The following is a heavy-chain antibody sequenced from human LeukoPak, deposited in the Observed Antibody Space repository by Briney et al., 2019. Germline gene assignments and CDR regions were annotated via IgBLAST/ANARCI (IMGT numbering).Heavy chain of an antibody. D-gene: IGHD4-23*01. CDR1: RFSFSTYE. CDR2: ISGSGSST. J-gene: IGHJ4*02. V-gene: IGHV3-48*03. Sequence: GGSLRLSCAASRFSFSTYEMNWVRQAPGKGLEWVSYISGSGSSTYYPESVKGRFTISRDKAKNSLYLQMNSLTGEETAVYYCARVTTVVTLFDYWGQGTLVTVSS. CDR3: ARVTTVVTLFDY.